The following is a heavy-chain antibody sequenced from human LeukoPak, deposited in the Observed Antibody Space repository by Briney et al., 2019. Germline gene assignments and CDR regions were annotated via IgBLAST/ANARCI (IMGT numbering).Heavy chain of an antibody. Sequence: PSETLSLTCTVSGGSISSYYWSWLRQPPGKGLEWIGYIYYSGSTNYNPSLKSRVTISVDTSKNQFSLKLSSVTAADTAVYYCARESTGYSSGWLHFDYWGQGTLVTVSS. D-gene: IGHD6-19*01. CDR1: GGSISSYY. V-gene: IGHV4-59*01. J-gene: IGHJ4*02. CDR3: ARESTGYSSGWLHFDY. CDR2: IYYSGST.